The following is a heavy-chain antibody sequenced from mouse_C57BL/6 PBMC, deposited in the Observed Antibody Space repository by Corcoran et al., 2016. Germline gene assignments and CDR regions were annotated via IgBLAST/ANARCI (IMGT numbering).Heavy chain of an antibody. D-gene: IGHD2-2*01. Sequence: QIQLVQSGPELKKPGETVKISCKASGYTFTTYGMSWVKQAPGKGLKWMGWINTYSGVPTYADDFKGRFAFSLETSASTAYLQINNLKNEDTATYFCASMVTTRFAYCGQGTLVTVSA. CDR2: INTYSGVP. CDR1: GYTFTTYG. J-gene: IGHJ3*01. V-gene: IGHV9-3*01. CDR3: ASMVTTRFAY.